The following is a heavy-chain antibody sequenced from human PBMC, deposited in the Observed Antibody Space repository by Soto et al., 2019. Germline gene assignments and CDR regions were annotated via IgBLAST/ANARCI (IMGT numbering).Heavy chain of an antibody. CDR2: ISGSGSST. J-gene: IGHJ4*02. CDR1: GFTFSSYA. CDR3: AKGERNQPAVFDY. Sequence: EVQLLESGGGLVQPGGSLRLSCAASGFTFSSYAMNWVRQAPGKGLEWVSGISGSGSSTYYSDSVRGRFTISRDNSKNTLYLQMNSLRAEDTAVYYCAKGERNQPAVFDYWGQGTLVTVSS. V-gene: IGHV3-23*01. D-gene: IGHD2-2*01.